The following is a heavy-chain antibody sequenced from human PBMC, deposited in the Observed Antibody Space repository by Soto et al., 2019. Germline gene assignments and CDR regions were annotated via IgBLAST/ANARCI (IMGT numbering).Heavy chain of an antibody. CDR2: ISYDGSNK. V-gene: IGHV3-30*18. CDR1: GGTCISYG. CDR3: AKDRAPYSSLQNAGYYFDY. Sequence: VGSLRHSCAASGGTCISYGMRWVRQATGKGLEWVAVISYDGSNKYYADSVKGRFTISRDNSKNTLYLQMNSLRAEDTAVYYCAKDRAPYSSLQNAGYYFDYWGQGTLVTVSS. D-gene: IGHD6-13*01. J-gene: IGHJ4*02.